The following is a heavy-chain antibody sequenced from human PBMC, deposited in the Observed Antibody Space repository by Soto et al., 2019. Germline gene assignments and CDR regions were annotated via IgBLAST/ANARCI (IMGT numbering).Heavy chain of an antibody. J-gene: IGHJ4*02. D-gene: IGHD6-13*01. V-gene: IGHV3-48*02. CDR2: ISSLSSPR. Sequence: EVQLVESGGGLVQTGGSLRLSCAASGFTFGGYSMNWVRQAPGQGLEWISYISSLSSPRYYAESVEGRFIISRDNAKNWLYVQMDSLSDEDTAVYFCVREDILGDSSFDYWGEGTLVAVSS. CDR3: VREDILGDSSFDY. CDR1: GFTFGGYS.